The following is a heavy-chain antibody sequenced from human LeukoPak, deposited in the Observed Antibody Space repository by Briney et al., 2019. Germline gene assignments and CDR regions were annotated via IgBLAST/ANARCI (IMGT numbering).Heavy chain of an antibody. CDR2: ISDSGGSI. J-gene: IGHJ4*02. CDR1: GFPYSSYA. D-gene: IGHD3-22*01. Sequence: GGPLSLLCAASGFPYSSYAMRWLRQAPGKGREGVSAISDSGGSIYYADSVKGRLTISRDNSKSTLYLQMNSLRAEDTAVYYCAKEYYYDSSGYYPWDYWGQGTLVTVSS. CDR3: AKEYYYDSSGYYPWDY. V-gene: IGHV3-23*01.